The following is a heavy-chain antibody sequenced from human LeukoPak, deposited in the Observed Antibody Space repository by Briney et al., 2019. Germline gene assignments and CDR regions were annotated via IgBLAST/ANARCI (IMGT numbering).Heavy chain of an antibody. CDR1: GYTCSSYV. Sequence: ASVKVSCKASGYTCSSYVIHWLRRAPGQRLEWMGWINVGNGDTKYSQKFQGRVTIARDTSASTAYMELSSLRSEDTAIYYCAKDRGGTGDFDYWGQGTLVTVSS. D-gene: IGHD1-1*01. CDR2: INVGNGDT. V-gene: IGHV1-3*01. CDR3: AKDRGGTGDFDY. J-gene: IGHJ4*02.